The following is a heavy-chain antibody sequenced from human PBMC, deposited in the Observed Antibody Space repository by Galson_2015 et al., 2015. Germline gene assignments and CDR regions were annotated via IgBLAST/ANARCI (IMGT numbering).Heavy chain of an antibody. Sequence: SLRLSCAASGFMFSNYAMSWVRQAPGKGLEWVSVISSGGDLTYYADSAKGRFTISRDTSKNTLFLQMNSLRGDDTALYYCARGPTEGVWGQGTTVTVSS. CDR3: ARGPTEGV. J-gene: IGHJ6*02. V-gene: IGHV3-23*01. CDR1: GFMFSNYA. CDR2: ISSGGDLT.